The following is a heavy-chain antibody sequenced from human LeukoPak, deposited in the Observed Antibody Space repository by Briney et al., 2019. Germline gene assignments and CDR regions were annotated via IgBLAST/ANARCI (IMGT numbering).Heavy chain of an antibody. Sequence: ASVKVSCKASGYTFTSYAMHWVRQAPGQRLEWMGWINAGNGNTKYSQKFQGRVTITADESTSTAYMELSSLRSEDTAVYYCARASGDIVVVPAADSTIPDFYYYGMDVWGQGTTVTVSS. V-gene: IGHV1-3*01. J-gene: IGHJ6*02. CDR3: ARASGDIVVVPAADSTIPDFYYYGMDV. D-gene: IGHD2-2*01. CDR2: INAGNGNT. CDR1: GYTFTSYA.